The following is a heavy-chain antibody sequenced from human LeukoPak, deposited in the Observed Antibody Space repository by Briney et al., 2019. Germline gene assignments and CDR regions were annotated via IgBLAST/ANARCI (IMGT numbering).Heavy chain of an antibody. V-gene: IGHV4-30-2*01. Sequence: SETLSLTCAVSGGSISSGSYSWSWIRQPPGKGLEWIGYIYHSGSTNYSPSLKSRVTISVDKSKNQFSLKLSSVTAADTAVYYCARGYCSSTSCYDAFDIWGQGTMVTVSS. CDR1: GGSISSGSYS. CDR2: IYHSGST. CDR3: ARGYCSSTSCYDAFDI. J-gene: IGHJ3*02. D-gene: IGHD2-2*01.